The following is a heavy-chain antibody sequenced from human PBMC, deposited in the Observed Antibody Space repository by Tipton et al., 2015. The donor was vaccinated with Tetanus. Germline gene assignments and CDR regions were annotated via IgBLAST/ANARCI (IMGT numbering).Heavy chain of an antibody. V-gene: IGHV4-61*08. D-gene: IGHD3-9*01. CDR3: ARHSSLKALNY. CDR2: ISPSGRT. J-gene: IGHJ4*02. CDR1: GGSLRSGDYQ. Sequence: TLSLTCSVSGGSLRSGDYQWNWIRQPPGKGLEWLAYISPSGRTNSNYSLKSRITISQDKSKNQFSLELSSVTAADTAVYYCARHSSLKALNYWGQGTLVTASS.